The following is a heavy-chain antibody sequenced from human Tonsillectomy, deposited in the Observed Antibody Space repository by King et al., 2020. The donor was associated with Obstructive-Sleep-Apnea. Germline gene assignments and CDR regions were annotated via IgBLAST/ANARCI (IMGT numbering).Heavy chain of an antibody. CDR1: GGTFTSYP. D-gene: IGHD1-26*01. J-gene: IGHJ1*01. CDR2: IIVMFDIA. Sequence: QLVQSGAEVKKPGSSVKVSCKASGGTFTSYPISWVRQAPGQGLEWMGGIIVMFDIANYAQKFQDRVTNIADKSTSTAYMELSSLRSEDTAMYYCARAPGGEGFQHWGQGTLVTVSS. CDR3: ARAPGGEGFQH. V-gene: IGHV1-69*17.